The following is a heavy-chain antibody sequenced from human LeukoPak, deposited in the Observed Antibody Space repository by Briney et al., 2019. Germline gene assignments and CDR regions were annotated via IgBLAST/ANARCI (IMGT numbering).Heavy chain of an antibody. CDR3: ARVWVTANTPQWDSWFDP. J-gene: IGHJ5*02. CDR2: ISGSGGST. Sequence: PGGSLRLSCVASGFTFSSYGMSWVRQAPGKGLEWVSAISGSGGSTEYADSVKGRFTISRDNSKNTLYLQMNSLRAEDTAVYYCARVWVTANTPQWDSWFDPWGQGTLVTVSS. D-gene: IGHD2-21*02. V-gene: IGHV3-23*01. CDR1: GFTFSSYG.